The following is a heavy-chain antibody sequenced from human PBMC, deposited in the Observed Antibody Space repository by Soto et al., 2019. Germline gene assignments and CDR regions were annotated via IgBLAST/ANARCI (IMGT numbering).Heavy chain of an antibody. CDR1: GGSISSGGYY. V-gene: IGHV4-31*03. D-gene: IGHD3-10*01. CDR2: IYYSGST. CDR3: ASGISGDRYYYYGMDA. Sequence: QVQLQESGPGLVKPSQTLSLTCTVSGGSISSGGYYWSWIRQRPGKGLEWIGYIYYSGSTYYNPSLKSRVTISVDTSKTQCSLKLSSVTAADTAVYYCASGISGDRYYYYGMDAWGQGSTVAVAS. J-gene: IGHJ6*02.